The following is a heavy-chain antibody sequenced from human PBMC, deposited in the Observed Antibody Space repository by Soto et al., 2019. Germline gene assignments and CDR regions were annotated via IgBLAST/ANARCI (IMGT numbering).Heavy chain of an antibody. Sequence: EVRLVESGGGLVKAGGSLRLSCAASGFTISSYSMNWVRQAPGKGLEWVSIISSSSSSYINCADSVKGRFTISRDNAKISLYLQMNSLRVEDTVVYYCARSPKRSGHDTFDIWGQGTMVTVSS. CDR3: ARSPKRSGHDTFDI. CDR2: ISSSSSSYI. V-gene: IGHV3-21*01. D-gene: IGHD2-15*01. J-gene: IGHJ3*02. CDR1: GFTISSYS.